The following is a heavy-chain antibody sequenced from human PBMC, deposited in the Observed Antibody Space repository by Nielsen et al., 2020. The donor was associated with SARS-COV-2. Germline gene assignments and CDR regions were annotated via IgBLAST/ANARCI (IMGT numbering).Heavy chain of an antibody. CDR2: ITPKFAAT. V-gene: IGHV1-69*13. J-gene: IGHJ4*02. CDR1: GYTFTNYG. Sequence: SVKVSCKASGYTFTNYGISWVRQAPGQGLEWMGGITPKFAATNYAQKFRDRVTITADDSTGAAFMELSGLTSEDTATYYCASDRHTSDFDDWGQGTLVTVSS. CDR3: ASDRHTSDFDD. D-gene: IGHD3-16*02.